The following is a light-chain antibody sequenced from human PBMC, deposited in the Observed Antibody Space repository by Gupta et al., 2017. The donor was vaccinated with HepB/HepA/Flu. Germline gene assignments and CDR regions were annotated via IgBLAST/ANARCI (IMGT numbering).Light chain of an antibody. J-gene: IGKJ4*01. CDR3: QQRSNCHHT. Sequence: EIVLTQSPATLSLSPGERATLSCRASQSVSSYLAWYQQKPGQAPRLLIYDASNRATGIPARFSGSGTGADFTLTISSLEPEDFAVYYCQQRSNCHHTFGGGTKVEIK. V-gene: IGKV3D-11*02. CDR2: DAS. CDR1: QSVSSY.